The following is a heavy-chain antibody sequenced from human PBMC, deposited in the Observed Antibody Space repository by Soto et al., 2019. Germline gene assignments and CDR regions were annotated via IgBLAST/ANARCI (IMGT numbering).Heavy chain of an antibody. J-gene: IGHJ6*02. Sequence: EVQLVESGGGLVQPGGSLRLSCAASGFTFSSYWMSWVRQAPGKGLEWVANIKQDGSEKYYVDSVKGRFTISRDNAKNSLYLQLNSLRAEDTAVYYCARDTSMAYYYYYGMDVWGQGTTVTVSS. V-gene: IGHV3-7*03. D-gene: IGHD3-16*01. CDR3: ARDTSMAYYYYYGMDV. CDR2: IKQDGSEK. CDR1: GFTFSSYW.